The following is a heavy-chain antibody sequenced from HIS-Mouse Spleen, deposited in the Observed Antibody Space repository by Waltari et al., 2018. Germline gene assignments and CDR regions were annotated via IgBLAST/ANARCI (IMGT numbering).Heavy chain of an antibody. Sequence: QVQLVESGGGVVQPGRSLRLSCAASGFTFSSYAMHWVRQAPGKVLELVSVISYDGSNKYSADSVKGRFTISRDNSKNTLYLQMNSLRAEDTAVYYCASLLTGDWYFDLWGRGTLVTVSS. V-gene: IGHV3-30*04. CDR2: ISYDGSNK. CDR1: GFTFSSYA. CDR3: ASLLTGDWYFDL. J-gene: IGHJ2*01. D-gene: IGHD7-27*01.